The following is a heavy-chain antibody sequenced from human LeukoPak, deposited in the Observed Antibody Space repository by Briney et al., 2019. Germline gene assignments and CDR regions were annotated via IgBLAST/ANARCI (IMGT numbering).Heavy chain of an antibody. CDR1: GGSISNVNW. CDR3: ARDGSEDYYDRSGYYTFFDS. Sequence: SETLSLTCAVSGGSISNVNWWSWVRQSPGKGLEWIGEVYHGGTTNYNPSLKSRITISLDNSKNQFSLRLNSVTAADTAVYYCARDGSEDYYDRSGYYTFFDSWGQGTLVTVSS. D-gene: IGHD3-22*01. J-gene: IGHJ4*02. CDR2: VYHGGTT. V-gene: IGHV4-4*02.